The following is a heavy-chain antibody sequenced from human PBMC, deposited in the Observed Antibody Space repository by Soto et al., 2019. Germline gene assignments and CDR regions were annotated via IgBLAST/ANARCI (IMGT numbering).Heavy chain of an antibody. V-gene: IGHV3-9*01. CDR3: AKDIIGSSSWFHFDY. CDR2: ISWNSGSI. D-gene: IGHD6-13*01. CDR1: GFTFDDYA. J-gene: IGHJ4*02. Sequence: LRLSCAASGFTFDDYAMHWVRQAPGKGLEWVSGISWNSGSIGYADSVKGRFTISRDNAKSSLYLQMNSLRAEDTALYYCAKDIIGSSSWFHFDYWGQGTLVTVSS.